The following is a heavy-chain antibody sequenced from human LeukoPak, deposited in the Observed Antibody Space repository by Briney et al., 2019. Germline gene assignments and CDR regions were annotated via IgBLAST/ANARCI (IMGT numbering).Heavy chain of an antibody. CDR1: GFTFSDYY. J-gene: IGHJ4*02. CDR2: ISSSGSTI. V-gene: IGHV3-11*04. Sequence: GGSLRLSCAASGFTFSDYYMSWIRQAPGKGLEWVSYISSSGSTIYYADSVKGRFTISRDNAKNSLYLQMNSLRAEDTAVHYCATTMSRLTRAYDYWGQGTLVTVSS. CDR3: ATTMSRLTRAYDY. D-gene: IGHD7-27*01.